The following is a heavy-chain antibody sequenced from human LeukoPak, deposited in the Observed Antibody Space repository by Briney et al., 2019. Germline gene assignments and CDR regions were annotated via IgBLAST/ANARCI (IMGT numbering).Heavy chain of an antibody. CDR2: IYHSVIT. Sequence: PSETLSLTCTVSGGSISSGGYYWSWIRQHPGKGLEWIGYIYHSVITYYNPSLKSRVTISVETSKNHFSLKLSSVPAADTAGYYCPIDGYSSSSGDAFDIWGQGTMVTVSS. CDR3: PIDGYSSSSGDAFDI. J-gene: IGHJ3*02. V-gene: IGHV4-31*03. CDR1: GGSISSGGYY. D-gene: IGHD6-6*01.